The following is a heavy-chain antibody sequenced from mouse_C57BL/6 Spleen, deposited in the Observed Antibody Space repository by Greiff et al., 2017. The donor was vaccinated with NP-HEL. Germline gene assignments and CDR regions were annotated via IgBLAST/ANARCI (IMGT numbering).Heavy chain of an antibody. Sequence: VQLKEPGAELVKPGASVKMSCKASGYTFTSYWITWVKQRPGQGLEWIGDIYPGSGSTNYNEKFKSKATLTVDTSSSTAYMQLSSLTSEDSAVYYCASYYGSSQGNWYFDVWGTGTTVTVSS. J-gene: IGHJ1*03. CDR1: GYTFTSYW. V-gene: IGHV1-55*01. D-gene: IGHD1-1*01. CDR2: IYPGSGST. CDR3: ASYYGSSQGNWYFDV.